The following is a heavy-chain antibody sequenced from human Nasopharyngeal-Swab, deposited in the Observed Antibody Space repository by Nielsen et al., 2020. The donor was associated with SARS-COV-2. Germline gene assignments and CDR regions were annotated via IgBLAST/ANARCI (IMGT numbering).Heavy chain of an antibody. CDR1: GFTFDSYA. CDR2: VTGSGSTT. CDR3: AKDRYCSGGACYFNGFDS. Sequence: GESLKISCAASGFTFDSYAMTWARQAPGKGLEWVSSVTGSGSTTKYADPVKGRFTISRDNSNKKVYLQMHSLRAEDSAVYYCAKDRYCSGGACYFNGFDSWGQGTLVTVSS. D-gene: IGHD2-15*01. J-gene: IGHJ4*02. V-gene: IGHV3-23*01.